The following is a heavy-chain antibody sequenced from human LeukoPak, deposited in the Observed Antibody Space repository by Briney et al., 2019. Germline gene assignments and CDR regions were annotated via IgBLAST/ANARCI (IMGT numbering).Heavy chain of an antibody. CDR2: IYYSGST. V-gene: IGHV4-59*01. Sequence: SETLSLTCTVSGGSISSYYWSWIRQPPGKGLEWIGYIYYSGSTNYNPSLKSRVTISVDTSKNQFSLKLSSVTAADTAVYYCARACSSTSCSNYFDYWGQGTLVTVSS. J-gene: IGHJ4*02. CDR3: ARACSSTSCSNYFDY. CDR1: GGSISSYY. D-gene: IGHD2-2*01.